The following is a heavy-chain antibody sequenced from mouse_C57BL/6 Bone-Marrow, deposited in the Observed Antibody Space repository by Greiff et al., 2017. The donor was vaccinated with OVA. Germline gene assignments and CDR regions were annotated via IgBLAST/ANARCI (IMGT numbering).Heavy chain of an antibody. CDR2: IHPNSGST. J-gene: IGHJ1*03. D-gene: IGHD1-1*01. V-gene: IGHV1-64*01. CDR1: GYTFTSYW. Sequence: VQLQQPGAELVKPGASVKLSCKASGYTFTSYWMHWVKQRPGQGLEWIGMIHPNSGSTNYNEKFKSKATLTVDKSSSTAYMQLSSLTSEDSAVYYCARETTVVADWYFDVWGTGTTVTVSS. CDR3: ARETTVVADWYFDV.